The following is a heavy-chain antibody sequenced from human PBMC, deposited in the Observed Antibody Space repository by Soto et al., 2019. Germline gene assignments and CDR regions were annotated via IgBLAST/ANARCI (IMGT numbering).Heavy chain of an antibody. Sequence: GGSLRLSCAASGFTFSNYGMHWVRQAPGKGLEWVAFISDDGSNKYYADSMEGRFTMSRDNSKSTLYLQMNSLRVEDTAVYYCTKRRNVLRFLEWSSGMEVWGQGTTGTVS. V-gene: IGHV3-30*18. CDR3: TKRRNVLRFLEWSSGMEV. CDR2: ISDDGSNK. CDR1: GFTFSNYG. J-gene: IGHJ6*02. D-gene: IGHD3-3*01.